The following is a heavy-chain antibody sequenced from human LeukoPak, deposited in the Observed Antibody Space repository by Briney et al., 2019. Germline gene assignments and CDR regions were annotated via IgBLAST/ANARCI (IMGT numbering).Heavy chain of an antibody. V-gene: IGHV4-59*08. D-gene: IGHD3-10*01. CDR3: ASETKIWFGELYETYGMDV. CDR1: GGSISSYY. CDR2: IYYSGST. J-gene: IGHJ6*02. Sequence: SETLSLTCTVSGGSISSYYWSWIRQPPGKGLEWIGYIYYSGSTNYNPSLKSRVTISVDTSKIQFSLKLSSVTAADTAVYYCASETKIWFGELYETYGMDVWGQGTTVTVSS.